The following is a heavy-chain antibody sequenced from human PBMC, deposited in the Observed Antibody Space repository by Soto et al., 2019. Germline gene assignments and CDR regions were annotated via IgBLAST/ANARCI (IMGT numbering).Heavy chain of an antibody. CDR1: GFTFNNYA. CDR3: ANGLRNYFGC. CDR2: IVGSGGST. J-gene: IGHJ4*02. V-gene: IGHV3-23*01. Sequence: EVQLLESGGGLLQPGGSLRLSCAASGFTFNNYAMSWVRQAPGKGLEWVSGIVGSGGSTYYADSVKGRFTISRDNSKNTLSLQMNSLRAEDTAVYYCANGLRNYFGCWGQGPRVTVSS.